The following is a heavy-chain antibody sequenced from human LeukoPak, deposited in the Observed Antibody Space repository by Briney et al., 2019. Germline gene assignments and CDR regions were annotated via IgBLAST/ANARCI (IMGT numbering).Heavy chain of an antibody. CDR3: ARPFRVLDAFDI. V-gene: IGHV4-59*01. CDR2: IYYSGST. D-gene: IGHD3-10*01. Sequence: SETLSLTCTVSGGSISSYYWSWIRQPPGKGLEWIGYIYYSGSTNYNPSLKSRVTISVDTSKNQFSLKLSSVTAEDTAVYYCARPFRVLDAFDIWGQGTMVTVSS. CDR1: GGSISSYY. J-gene: IGHJ3*02.